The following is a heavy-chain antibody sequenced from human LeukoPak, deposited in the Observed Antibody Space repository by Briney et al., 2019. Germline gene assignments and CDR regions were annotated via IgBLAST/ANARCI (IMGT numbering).Heavy chain of an antibody. Sequence: PGGSLRLSCAASGFTFSDSWMTWVRQAPGKGPEWVANIKEDGSEKTYVDSVKGRFTIYRDNAQDFMSLQMNSLRVEDTAVYYCARGRGTPDYWGRGTLVTVSS. CDR2: IKEDGSEK. V-gene: IGHV3-7*01. J-gene: IGHJ4*02. D-gene: IGHD2-15*01. CDR3: ARGRGTPDY. CDR1: GFTFSDSW.